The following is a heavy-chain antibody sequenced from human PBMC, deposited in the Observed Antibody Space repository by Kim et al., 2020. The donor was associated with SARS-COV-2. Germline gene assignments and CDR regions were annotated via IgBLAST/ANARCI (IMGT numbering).Heavy chain of an antibody. CDR2: ISGDGSNT. V-gene: IGHV3-74*01. Sequence: GGSLRLSCAASGFTFSSYWMHWVRQAPGKGLVCVSRISGDGSNTDYADSVKGRFTISRDNAKSTLYLRMDSLRVEDTAIYFCARVWRGYAADAFDVWGQGTMVTVSS. CDR3: ARVWRGYAADAFDV. D-gene: IGHD3-3*01. CDR1: GFTFSSYW. J-gene: IGHJ3*01.